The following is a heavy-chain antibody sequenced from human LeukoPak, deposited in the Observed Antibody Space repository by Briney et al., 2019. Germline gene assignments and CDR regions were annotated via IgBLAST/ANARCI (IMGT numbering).Heavy chain of an antibody. Sequence: GGSLRLSCTVSGFIVSSNSMSWVRQAPGKGLEWVSFIYSDNTHYSDSVKGRFTISRDNSKNTLYLQMNSLRAEDTAVYYCARRAGAYSHPYDYWGQGTLVTVSS. J-gene: IGHJ4*02. CDR1: GFIVSSNS. V-gene: IGHV3-53*01. CDR3: ARRAGAYSHPYDY. D-gene: IGHD4/OR15-4a*01. CDR2: IYSDNT.